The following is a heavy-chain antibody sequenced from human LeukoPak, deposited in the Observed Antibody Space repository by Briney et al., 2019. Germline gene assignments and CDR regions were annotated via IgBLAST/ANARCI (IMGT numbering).Heavy chain of an antibody. J-gene: IGHJ4*02. CDR1: A. V-gene: IGHV3-23*01. CDR2: ISPSGGTT. D-gene: IGHD1-26*01. CDR3: AKDFVGVLPETFDH. Sequence: AMGWVRQAPGKGLEWVAGISPSGGTTYYADSVRGRFTISRDNAKNTLDLQMDSLRAEDTAIYFCAKDFVGVLPETFDHWGQGTLVTVSS.